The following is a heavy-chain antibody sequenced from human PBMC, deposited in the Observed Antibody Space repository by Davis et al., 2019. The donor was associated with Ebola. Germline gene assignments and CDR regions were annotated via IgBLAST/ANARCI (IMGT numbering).Heavy chain of an antibody. CDR1: GFILSNYA. CDR3: ARRSGPDY. V-gene: IGHV3-30*04. J-gene: IGHJ4*02. Sequence: SLKISCAASGFILSNYAMHWVRQAPGKGLEWVAFIWYDGRNTHYIDSVKGRFTVSRDNSKNTMYLQMNSLRLEDTAVYYCARRSGPDYWGQGTLVTVSS. D-gene: IGHD3-10*01. CDR2: IWYDGRNT.